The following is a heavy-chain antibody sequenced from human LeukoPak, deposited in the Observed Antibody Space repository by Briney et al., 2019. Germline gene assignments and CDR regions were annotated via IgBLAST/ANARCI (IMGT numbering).Heavy chain of an antibody. V-gene: IGHV3-49*04. CDR2: IRSKAYGGTT. D-gene: IGHD3-22*01. J-gene: IGHJ3*02. CDR1: GFTFGDYA. Sequence: GGSLRLSCTASGFTFGDYAMSWVRQAPGKGLEWVGFIRSKAYGGTTEYAASVKGRFTISRDDSKSIAYLQMNSLKTEDTAVYYCTRSYRPAMIESAPSYAFDIWGQGTMVTVSS. CDR3: TRSYRPAMIESAPSYAFDI.